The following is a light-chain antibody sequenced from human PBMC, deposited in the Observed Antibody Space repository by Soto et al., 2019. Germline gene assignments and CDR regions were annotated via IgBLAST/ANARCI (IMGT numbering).Light chain of an antibody. J-gene: IGKJ4*01. V-gene: IGKV3-11*01. CDR2: DSS. Sequence: DIVMTQSPATLSLSPGERATLSCRASQSVGTYLAWYQQKPGQAPRLLIYDSSKRATDIPARFSGRGSGTDFTLTISSLEPEDFAVYYCQQRSIWPPAFGGGTKVEIK. CDR1: QSVGTY. CDR3: QQRSIWPPA.